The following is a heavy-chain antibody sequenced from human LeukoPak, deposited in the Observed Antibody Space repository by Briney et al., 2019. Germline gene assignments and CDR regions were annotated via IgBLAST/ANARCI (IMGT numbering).Heavy chain of an antibody. CDR3: ARGVPAAHDAFDI. CDR1: GGPISSGGYY. J-gene: IGHJ3*02. CDR2: IYYSGST. Sequence: PSQTLSLTCTVSGGPISSGGYYWSRIRQPPGQGLEAIGYIYYSGSTYYNPSLKSRVTISVDTSKNQFSLKLSSVTAADTAGYYCARGVPAAHDAFDIWGQGTMVTVSS. V-gene: IGHV4-30-4*01. D-gene: IGHD2-2*01.